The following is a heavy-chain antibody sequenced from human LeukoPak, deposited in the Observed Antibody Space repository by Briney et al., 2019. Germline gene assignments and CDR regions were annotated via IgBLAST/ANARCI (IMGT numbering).Heavy chain of an antibody. CDR3: ARFLPSGSYFVDAFDI. CDR2: INHSGST. Sequence: SETLSLTCAVYGGSFSGYYWGWIRQPPGKGLEWIGEINHSGSTNYNPSLKSRVTISVDTSKNQFSLKLSSVTAADTAVYYCARFLPSGSYFVDAFDIWGQGTMVTVSS. J-gene: IGHJ3*02. CDR1: GGSFSGYY. V-gene: IGHV4-34*01. D-gene: IGHD1-26*01.